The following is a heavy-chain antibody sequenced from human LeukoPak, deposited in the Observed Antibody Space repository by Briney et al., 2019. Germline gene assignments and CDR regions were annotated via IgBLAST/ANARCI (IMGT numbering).Heavy chain of an antibody. V-gene: IGHV3-53*01. D-gene: IGHD3-22*01. J-gene: IGHJ4*02. Sequence: GGSLRLSCAASGFTVSSNYMSWVRQAPGKGLEWVSVIYSGGTTHYADSVKGRFTISRDNSKNTLYLQMNNLRAEDTAVYYCARNKYYYDSSGYFNFDYWGQGSLVTVSS. CDR2: IYSGGTT. CDR1: GFTVSSNY. CDR3: ARNKYYYDSSGYFNFDY.